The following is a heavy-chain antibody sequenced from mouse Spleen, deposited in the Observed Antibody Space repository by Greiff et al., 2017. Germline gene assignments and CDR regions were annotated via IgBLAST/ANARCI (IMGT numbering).Heavy chain of an antibody. J-gene: IGHJ2*01. D-gene: IGHD2-4*01. CDR3: TRGDDYGKGFDY. CDR2: IDPETGGT. V-gene: IGHV1-15*01. CDR1: GYTFTDYE. Sequence: VQLQQSGAELVRPGASVTLSCKASGYTFTDYEMHWVKQTPVHGLEWIGAIDPETGGTAYNQKFKGKAILTADKSSSTAYMELRSLTSEDSAVYYCTRGDDYGKGFDYWGQGTTLTVSS.